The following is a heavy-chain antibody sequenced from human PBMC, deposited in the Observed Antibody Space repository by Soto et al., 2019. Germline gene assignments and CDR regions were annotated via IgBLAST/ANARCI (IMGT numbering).Heavy chain of an antibody. J-gene: IGHJ4*02. V-gene: IGHV3-23*01. D-gene: IGHD3-16*01. CDR3: AKDRLGGGIDY. Sequence: PGGSLRLSCAASGFTFSNYAMGWVRQAPGKGLEWVSLISASGDGKYYADSVKGRFTISRDNSKNTLYLQVNSLRAEDTAVYYCAKDRLGGGIDYWGQGTLVTVSS. CDR2: ISASGDGK. CDR1: GFTFSNYA.